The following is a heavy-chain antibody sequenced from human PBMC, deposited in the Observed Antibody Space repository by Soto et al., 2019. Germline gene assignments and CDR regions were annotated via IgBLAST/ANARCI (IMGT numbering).Heavy chain of an antibody. D-gene: IGHD1-1*01. J-gene: IGHJ3*01. CDR3: ARVERGTATTVVDAFEL. V-gene: IGHV4-34*01. CDR2: MSHSGGT. Sequence: QVQLQQWGAGLLKPSETLSLTCAVSGGSVNSGNDYWSWIRQPPGKGLEWIGEMSHSGGTHFNPTLTSRVTRAVDTSKLQLSLKMISVTAADTALYYCARVERGTATTVVDAFELGGPGTLVTVSS. CDR1: GGSVNSGNDY.